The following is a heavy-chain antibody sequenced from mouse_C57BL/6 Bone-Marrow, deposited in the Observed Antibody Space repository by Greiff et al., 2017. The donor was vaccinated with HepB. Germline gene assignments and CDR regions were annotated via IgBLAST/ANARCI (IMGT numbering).Heavy chain of an antibody. CDR3: ASIITTLYYYAMDY. CDR2: IYPGSGNT. CDR1: GYTFTDYY. V-gene: IGHV1-84*01. J-gene: IGHJ4*01. D-gene: IGHD1-1*01. Sequence: QVQLQQSGPELVKPGASVKISCKASGYTFTDYYINWVKQRPGQGLEWIGWIYPGSGNTKYNEKFKGKATLTVDTTSSTAYMQLSSLPSEASSVYFCASIITTLYYYAMDYWGQGTSVTVSS.